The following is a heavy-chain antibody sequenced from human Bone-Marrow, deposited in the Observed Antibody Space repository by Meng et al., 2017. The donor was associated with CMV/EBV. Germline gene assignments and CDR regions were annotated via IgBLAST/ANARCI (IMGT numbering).Heavy chain of an antibody. J-gene: IGHJ3*02. CDR2: IYSGGST. D-gene: IGHD3-9*01. V-gene: IGHV3-66*02. Sequence: GGSLKISCAASGFTVSSNYMSWVRQAPGKGLEWVSVIYSGGSTYYADSVKGRFTISRDNSKNTLYLQMNSLRAEDTAVYYCAIPYYDILTGYYEGAFDIWGQGTMVTVSS. CDR3: AIPYYDILTGYYEGAFDI. CDR1: GFTVSSNY.